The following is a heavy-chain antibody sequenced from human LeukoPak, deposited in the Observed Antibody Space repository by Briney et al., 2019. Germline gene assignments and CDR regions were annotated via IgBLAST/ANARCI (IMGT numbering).Heavy chain of an antibody. CDR1: GGSISSGSYY. V-gene: IGHV4-61*02. J-gene: IGHJ4*02. CDR3: ASSVFAAMARRYPLYRDY. D-gene: IGHD5-18*01. CDR2: IYTSGST. Sequence: PSQTLSLTCTVSGGSISSGSYYWSWIRQPAGKGLEWIGRIYTSGSTNYNPSLKSRVTISVDTSKNQFSLKLSSVTAADTAVYYCASSVFAAMARRYPLYRDYWGQGTLDTVSS.